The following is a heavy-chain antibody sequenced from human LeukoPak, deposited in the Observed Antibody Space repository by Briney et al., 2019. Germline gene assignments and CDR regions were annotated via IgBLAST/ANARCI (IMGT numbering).Heavy chain of an antibody. J-gene: IGHJ6*03. D-gene: IGHD2-15*01. CDR2: ITSSSSYI. V-gene: IGHV3-21*01. CDR3: ARELRYYYYMDV. Sequence: PGGSLRLSCAASGFTFSSYSMNWVRQVPGKGLEWVSSITSSSSYIYYADSVKGRFTISRDNAKNSLYLQMNSLRAEDTAVYYCARELRYYYYMDVWGKGTTVTISS. CDR1: GFTFSSYS.